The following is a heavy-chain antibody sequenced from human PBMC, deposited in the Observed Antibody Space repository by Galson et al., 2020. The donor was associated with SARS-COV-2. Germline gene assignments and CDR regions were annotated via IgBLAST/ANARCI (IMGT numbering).Heavy chain of an antibody. CDR1: GFTFSNFA. J-gene: IGHJ3*01. V-gene: IGHV3-23*01. D-gene: IGHD3-16*01. Sequence: GGSLRLSCAASGFTFSNFAMSWVRQGPGTGLEWVSFISDRGNNVYYADSVKGRFTASRDNSKNTLSLRLDRLRAEDTATYYCVKFADFTFGGDSAFDVWGQGTVVTVS. CDR2: ISDRGNNV. CDR3: VKFADFTFGGDSAFDV.